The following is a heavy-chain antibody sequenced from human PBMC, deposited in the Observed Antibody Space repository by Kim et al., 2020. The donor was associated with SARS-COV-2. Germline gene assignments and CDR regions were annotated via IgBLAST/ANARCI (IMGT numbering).Heavy chain of an antibody. CDR1: GFTFSRYA. Sequence: GGSLRLSCAASGFTFSRYAMHWVRQAPGKGLEWVAVISCDGSNKYYADSVKGRFTISRDNSKNTLYLQMNSLKAEDTGVYYCAKELSPMVRGAHGFDYWGQGTLVTVSS. V-gene: IGHV3-30*18. CDR2: ISCDGSNK. CDR3: AKELSPMVRGAHGFDY. J-gene: IGHJ4*02. D-gene: IGHD3-10*01.